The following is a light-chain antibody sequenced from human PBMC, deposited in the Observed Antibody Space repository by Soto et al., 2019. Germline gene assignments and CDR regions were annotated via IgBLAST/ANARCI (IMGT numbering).Light chain of an antibody. CDR2: SNN. CDR1: SSNIGSDA. CDR3: AAWDDSLSGVV. J-gene: IGLJ2*01. V-gene: IGLV1-44*01. Sequence: QSVLTQPPSASGTPGQRVTISCSGSSSNIGSDAVNWYQRFPGTAPKLLIYSNNERPSGVPARFSGSKSGTSASLAISGLQSEDEADYYCAAWDDSLSGVVFGGGTKLTVL.